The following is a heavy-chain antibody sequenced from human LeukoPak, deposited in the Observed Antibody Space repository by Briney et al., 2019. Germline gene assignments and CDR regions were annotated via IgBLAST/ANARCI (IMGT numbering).Heavy chain of an antibody. V-gene: IGHV1-69*05. J-gene: IGHJ4*02. Sequence: SVKVSCKASGGTFSSYAISWVRQAPGQGLEWMGGIIPIFGTANYAQKFQGRVTITTDESTSTAYMELSSLRSEDTAVYYCARVLPHYDSSGYPQWGQGTLVTVSS. CDR1: GGTFSSYA. D-gene: IGHD3-22*01. CDR2: IIPIFGTA. CDR3: ARVLPHYDSSGYPQ.